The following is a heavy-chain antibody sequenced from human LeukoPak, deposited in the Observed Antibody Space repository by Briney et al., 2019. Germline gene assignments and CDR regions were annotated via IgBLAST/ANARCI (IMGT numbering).Heavy chain of an antibody. Sequence: HPGGSLRLSCAASGFTLGTFYMTWVRQTPGKGLEWVANIKPDGREKNYVDSVKVRFTISRDNAKNSLYLQMSGLRFEDTPVYYCARDHYGYLDYWGQGTLVTVSS. J-gene: IGHJ4*02. CDR1: GFTLGTFY. V-gene: IGHV3-7*01. CDR2: IKPDGREK. CDR3: ARDHYGYLDY. D-gene: IGHD3-10*01.